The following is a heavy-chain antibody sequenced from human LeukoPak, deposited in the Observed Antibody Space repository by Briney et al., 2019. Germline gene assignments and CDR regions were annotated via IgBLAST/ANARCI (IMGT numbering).Heavy chain of an antibody. D-gene: IGHD4-23*01. CDR1: GFTFSSYA. CDR3: ARGDYGGFLPDY. J-gene: IGHJ4*02. Sequence: GGSLRLSCAASGFTFSSYAMHWVRQAPGKGLEWVAVISYDGSNKYYADSVKGRFTISRDNSKNTLYLQMNSLRAEDTAVYYCARGDYGGFLPDYWGQGTLVTVSS. V-gene: IGHV3-30-3*01. CDR2: ISYDGSNK.